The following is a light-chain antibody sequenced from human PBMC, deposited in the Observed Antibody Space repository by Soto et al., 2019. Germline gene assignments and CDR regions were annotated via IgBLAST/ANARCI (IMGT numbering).Light chain of an antibody. J-gene: IGKJ5*01. CDR3: QQRSNWPPT. CDR2: DAS. CDR1: QSVGTY. V-gene: IGKV3-11*01. Sequence: VLAQCLVTVCLSTGEKATLSCGASQSVGTYLAWYQQKPGQAPRLLIYDASNRATGIAPRFRGSGSGTDFTLTISSVEPEDFAVYICQQRSNWPPTFGQGTRLEI.